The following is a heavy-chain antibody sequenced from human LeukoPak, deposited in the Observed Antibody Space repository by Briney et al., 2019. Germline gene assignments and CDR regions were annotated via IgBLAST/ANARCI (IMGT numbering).Heavy chain of an antibody. CDR3: ARQRYSDY. D-gene: IGHD1-1*01. CDR1: GFTFSRYW. V-gene: IGHV3-7*01. CDR2: IKEDGSEN. J-gene: IGHJ4*02. Sequence: GGSLRLSCAASGFTFSRYWMTWVRQASGKGLEWVANIKEDGSENSYVGSVKGRFTISRDNAKNSLYLQLNSLRAEDTAVYFCARQRYSDYWGQGTLVTVSS.